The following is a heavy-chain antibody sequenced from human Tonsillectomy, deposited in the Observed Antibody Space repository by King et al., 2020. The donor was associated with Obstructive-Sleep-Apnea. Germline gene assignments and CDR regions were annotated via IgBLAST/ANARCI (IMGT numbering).Heavy chain of an antibody. V-gene: IGHV3-7*03. J-gene: IGHJ6*02. CDR2: INQDGSEK. Sequence: VQLVESGGGLVQPGGSLRLSCAASGFTFSSYWMSWVRQAPGKGLEWVANINQDGSEKYYVDSVKGRFTISRDNAKKSLYLQMNSLRAEDTAVYYCAREGDIVVVPAARYYYYYGMDVWGQGTTVTVSS. D-gene: IGHD2-2*01. CDR3: AREGDIVVVPAARYYYYYGMDV. CDR1: GFTFSSYW.